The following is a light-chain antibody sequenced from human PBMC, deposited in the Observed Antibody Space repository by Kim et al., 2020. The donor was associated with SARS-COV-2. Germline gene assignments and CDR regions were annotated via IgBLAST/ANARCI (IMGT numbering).Light chain of an antibody. CDR2: DAS. V-gene: IGKV3-11*01. CDR3: QQRSNWPPSYT. Sequence: GERDTLSCRASQSVSSYLACDQQKRGQAPRLLIYDASNRATGSPARFSGSRSGKDFTLTNSSLEPGDFAVYYCQQRSNWPPSYTFGQGTKLKIK. CDR1: QSVSSY. J-gene: IGKJ2*01.